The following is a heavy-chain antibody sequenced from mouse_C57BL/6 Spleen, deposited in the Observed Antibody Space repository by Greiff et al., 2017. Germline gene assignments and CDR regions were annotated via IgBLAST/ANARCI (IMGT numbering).Heavy chain of an antibody. D-gene: IGHD2-4*01. V-gene: IGHV1-53*01. CDR1: GYTFTSYW. J-gene: IGHJ2*01. Sequence: QVQLQQSGTELVKPGASVKLSCKASGYTFTSYWMHWVKQRPGQGLEWIGNINPSNGGTNYNEKFKSKATLTVDKSSSTAYMQLSSLTSEDSAVYCCARWEYYDAIDYWGQGTTLTVSS. CDR3: ARWEYYDAIDY. CDR2: INPSNGGT.